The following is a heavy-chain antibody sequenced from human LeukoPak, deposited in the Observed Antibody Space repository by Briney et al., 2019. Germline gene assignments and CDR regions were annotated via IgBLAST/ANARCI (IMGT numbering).Heavy chain of an antibody. J-gene: IGHJ4*02. V-gene: IGHV3-49*04. CDR2: IRSKAYGGTT. Sequence: GGSLRHSCTASGFTFADYAMSWVRQAPGKGLEWVGFIRSKAYGGTTEYAASVKGRFTISRDDSKSIAYLQMNSLKTEDTAVYYCTNAREYTSSWYGIGDFDYWGQGTLVTVSS. CDR1: GFTFADYA. D-gene: IGHD6-13*01. CDR3: TNAREYTSSWYGIGDFDY.